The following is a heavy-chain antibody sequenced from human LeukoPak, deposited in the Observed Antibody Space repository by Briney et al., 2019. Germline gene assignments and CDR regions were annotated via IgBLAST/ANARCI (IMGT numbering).Heavy chain of an antibody. CDR3: AKVSGSHGSAFDI. Sequence: GGSLRLSCVASGFTFSSYAMSWVRQAPGKGLEWVSAISGSGGSTYYADSVKGRFTISRDNSKNTLYLQMNSLRAEDTAVYYCAKVSGSHGSAFDIWGQGTMVTVSS. CDR1: GFTFSSYA. J-gene: IGHJ3*02. D-gene: IGHD1-26*01. V-gene: IGHV3-23*01. CDR2: ISGSGGST.